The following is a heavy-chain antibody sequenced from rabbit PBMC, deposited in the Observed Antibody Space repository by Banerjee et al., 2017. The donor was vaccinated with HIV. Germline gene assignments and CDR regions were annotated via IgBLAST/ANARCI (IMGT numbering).Heavy chain of an antibody. Sequence: QEQLEESGGGLVKPEGSLTLTCKASGFDLSSYYYMCWVRQAPGKGLEWIACIYAGDGNTYYASWAKGRFTISETSSTTVTLQMTSLTAADTATYFCARDGYPGYGYATRLDLWGPGTLVTVS. J-gene: IGHJ3*01. V-gene: IGHV1S45*01. CDR1: GFDLSSYYY. D-gene: IGHD6-1*01. CDR2: IYAGDGNT. CDR3: ARDGYPGYGYATRLDL.